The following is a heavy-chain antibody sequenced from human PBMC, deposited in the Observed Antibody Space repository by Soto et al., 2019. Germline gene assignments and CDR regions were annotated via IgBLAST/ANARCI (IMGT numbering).Heavy chain of an antibody. CDR2: TYSGGST. CDR1: GFTISRNY. D-gene: IGHD4-4*01. J-gene: IGHJ3*02. CDR3: AREPPTGKVAFDI. V-gene: IGHV3-53*01. Sequence: GVLRLSCAASGFTISRNYMNWVRQAPGKGLEWVSVTYSGGSTYYADSVKGRFTISRDNSKNTLCLQMNSLRAEDTAVYYCAREPPTGKVAFDIWGQGTMVTVSS.